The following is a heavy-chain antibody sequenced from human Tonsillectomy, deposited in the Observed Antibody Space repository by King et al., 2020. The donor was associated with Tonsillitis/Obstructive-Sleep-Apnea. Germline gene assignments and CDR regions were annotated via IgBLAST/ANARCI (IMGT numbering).Heavy chain of an antibody. CDR2: IYSGGST. CDR1: GFTVSSNY. V-gene: IGHV3-53*01. Sequence: VQLVESGGGLIQPGGSLRLSCAASGFTVSSNYMSWVRQAPGKGLEWVSVIYSGGSTYYADSVKGRFTISRDNSKNTLYLQMNSLRAEDTAVYYCARAPLGYESCWYFDLWGRGTLVTVSS. D-gene: IGHD3-3*01. J-gene: IGHJ2*01. CDR3: ARAPLGYESCWYFDL.